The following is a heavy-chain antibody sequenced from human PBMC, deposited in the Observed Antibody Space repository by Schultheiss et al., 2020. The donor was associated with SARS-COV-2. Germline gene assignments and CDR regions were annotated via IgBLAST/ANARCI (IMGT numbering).Heavy chain of an antibody. D-gene: IGHD2-21*01. CDR1: GFTFSSFS. V-gene: IGHV3-48*02. Sequence: GGSLRLSCAASGFTFSSFSMNWVRQAPGRGLEWVSYISSGSSTIYYADSVKGRFTISRDNAKNSLYLQMNSLRDEDTAVYYCPRVRGIVVALPTITWFDPRRQGDLV. J-gene: IGHJ5*02. CDR2: ISSGSSTI. CDR3: PRVRGIVVALPTITWFDP.